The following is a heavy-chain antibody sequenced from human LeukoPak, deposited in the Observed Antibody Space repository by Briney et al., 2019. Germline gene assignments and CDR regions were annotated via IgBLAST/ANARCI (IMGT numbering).Heavy chain of an antibody. CDR3: AKRGIYQNWFDP. Sequence: GGSLRLSCAASGFTFSSYWMSWVRQAPGKGLEWVANIEQDGSEKYYVDSVKGRFTISRDNAKNSLYLQMNSLRAEDTAAYYCAKRGIYQNWFDPWGRGTLVTVSS. D-gene: IGHD2-2*01. CDR2: IEQDGSEK. V-gene: IGHV3-7*01. J-gene: IGHJ5*02. CDR1: GFTFSSYW.